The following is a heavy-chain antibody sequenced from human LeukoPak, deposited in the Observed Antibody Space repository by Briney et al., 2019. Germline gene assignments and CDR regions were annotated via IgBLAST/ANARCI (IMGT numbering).Heavy chain of an antibody. D-gene: IGHD6-19*01. J-gene: IGHJ4*02. CDR1: GYTCTSYA. CDR3: ARVAEYSSGWCDPFDY. Sequence: ASVKVSCKASGYTCTSYAMNWVRQAAGQGLELMGWTNTNTGNPTYAQDFTGRCVFSLDTSVSTAYLQISSLKAEDTAVYSCARVAEYSSGWCDPFDYWGQGTLVTVSS. CDR2: TNTNTGNP. V-gene: IGHV7-4-1*02.